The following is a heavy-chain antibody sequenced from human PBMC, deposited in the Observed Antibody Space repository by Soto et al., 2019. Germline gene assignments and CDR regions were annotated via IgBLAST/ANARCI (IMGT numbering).Heavy chain of an antibody. CDR2: LSAGGTTT. CDR3: AKTIEMASIRPFDY. V-gene: IGHV3-23*01. D-gene: IGHD5-12*01. CDR1: EFTFSSYA. J-gene: IGHJ4*02. Sequence: GGSLRLSCAASEFTFSSYAMTWVRQAPGKGLEWVSTLSAGGTTTYYADSVKGRFTTSRHNSKNTLFLQLNSLRAEDTAVYYCAKTIEMASIRPFDYWGQGTLVTVS.